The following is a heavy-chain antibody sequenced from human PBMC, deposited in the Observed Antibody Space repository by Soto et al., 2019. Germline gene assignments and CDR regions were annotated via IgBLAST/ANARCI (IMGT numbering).Heavy chain of an antibody. CDR2: ISGSGGST. Sequence: GGSLRLSCAASAFTFSSYAMTWVRQAPGKGLEWVSAISGSGGSTYYADSVKGRFTISRDNSKNTLYLQMNSLRAEDTAVYYCAKEVVAAGGHYYYYGMDVWGQGTTVTVSS. CDR3: AKEVVAAGGHYYYYGMDV. J-gene: IGHJ6*02. D-gene: IGHD6-13*01. V-gene: IGHV3-23*01. CDR1: AFTFSSYA.